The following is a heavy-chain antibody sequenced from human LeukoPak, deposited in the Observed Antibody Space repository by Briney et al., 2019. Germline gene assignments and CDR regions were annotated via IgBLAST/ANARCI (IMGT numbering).Heavy chain of an antibody. D-gene: IGHD3-22*01. Sequence: GRSLRPAWAASGFTFSSYAMSSVRQAPGKGRELVSAISGSGSTTYYADSVKGRFTISRDNSKNTLYRQMNSLRAEDTAVYYCANPVGYYYDSSGTDAFDIWGQGTMVTVSS. CDR2: ISGSGSTT. J-gene: IGHJ3*02. V-gene: IGHV3-23*01. CDR3: ANPVGYYYDSSGTDAFDI. CDR1: GFTFSSYA.